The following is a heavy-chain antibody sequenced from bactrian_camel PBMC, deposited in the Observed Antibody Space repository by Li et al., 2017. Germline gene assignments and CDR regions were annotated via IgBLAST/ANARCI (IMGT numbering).Heavy chain of an antibody. V-gene: IGHV3S1*01. CDR1: AYTGGPFY. Sequence: HVQLVESGGGSVQAGGSLRLSCAASAYTGGPFYVAYFRQAPGKEREGVATITTGTGNTDYADSVKGRFTISIIVANNTLYLHLNNLKVEDTAMYYCATDMDPDHLAALPCSDEYPYNYFGQGTQVTVS. D-gene: IGHD3*01. J-gene: IGHJ4*01. CDR3: ATDMDPDHLAALPCSDEYPYNY. CDR2: ITTGTGNT.